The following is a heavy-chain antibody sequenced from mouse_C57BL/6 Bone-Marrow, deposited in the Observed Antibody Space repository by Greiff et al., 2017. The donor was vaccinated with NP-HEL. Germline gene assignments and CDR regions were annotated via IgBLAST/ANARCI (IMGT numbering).Heavy chain of an antibody. D-gene: IGHD1-1*01. CDR2: IHPNSGST. CDR3: ARDTTVVDLDY. V-gene: IGHV1-64*01. J-gene: IGHJ2*01. Sequence: QVQLQQPGAELVKPGASVKLSCKASGYTFTSYWMHWVKQRPGQGLEWIGMIHPNSGSTNYNEMFKSKATLTVDKSSSTAYMQLSSLTSEDSAVYYCARDTTVVDLDYWGQGTTLTVSS. CDR1: GYTFTSYW.